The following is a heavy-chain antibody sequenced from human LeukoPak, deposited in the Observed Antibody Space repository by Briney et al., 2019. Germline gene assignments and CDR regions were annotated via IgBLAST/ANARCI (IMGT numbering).Heavy chain of an antibody. D-gene: IGHD2-8*01. CDR2: IYYSGST. V-gene: IGHV4-59*01. J-gene: IGHJ4*02. Sequence: SETLSLTCTVSGGSISSYYWSWIRQPPGKGLEWIGYIYYSGSTNYNPSLKSRVTISVDTSKSQFSLKLSSVTAADTAVYYCARQWSHVGHFDYWGQGTLVTVSS. CDR3: ARQWSHVGHFDY. CDR1: GGSISSYY.